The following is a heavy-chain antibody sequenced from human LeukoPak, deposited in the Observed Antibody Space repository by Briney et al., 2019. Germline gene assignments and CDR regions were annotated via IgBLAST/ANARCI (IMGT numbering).Heavy chain of an antibody. CDR1: GYSISSGYY. V-gene: IGHV4-38-2*02. J-gene: IGHJ5*02. CDR2: IYHSGST. CDR3: ARNIVVVPAAVVNNWLDP. D-gene: IGHD2-2*01. Sequence: SETLSLTCTVSGYSISSGYYWGWIRQPPGKGLEWIGSIYHSGSTYYNPSLKSRVTISVDTSKNQFSLKLSSVTAADTAVYYCARNIVVVPAAVVNNWLDPWGQGTLVTVSS.